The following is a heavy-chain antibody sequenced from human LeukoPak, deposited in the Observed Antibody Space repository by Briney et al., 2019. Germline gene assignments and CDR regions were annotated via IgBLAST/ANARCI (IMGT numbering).Heavy chain of an antibody. CDR2: INHSRST. CDR3: ARRSITIPYYFDY. D-gene: IGHD3-10*01. Sequence: SETLSLTCAVYGGSFSGYYWSWIRQSPGKGLEWVGEINHSRSTNYNPSLKSRVTISVDTSKNQFSLKLSSVTAADTAVYYCARRSITIPYYFDYWGQGTLVTVSS. CDR1: GGSFSGYY. J-gene: IGHJ4*02. V-gene: IGHV4-34*01.